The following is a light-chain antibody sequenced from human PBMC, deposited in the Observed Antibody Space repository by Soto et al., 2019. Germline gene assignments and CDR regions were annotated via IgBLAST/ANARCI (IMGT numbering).Light chain of an antibody. J-gene: IGKJ4*01. CDR2: GAS. CDR3: QQYNQWLT. Sequence: EIVVTQSPVTLSMSPGETATLSCRASQNVFNNLAWYQVKPGQAPRLLIYGASTRATGIPVRFSGSGSGTDFTLTISSLQSEDFAVYYCQQYNQWLTFGGGTKVEIK. CDR1: QNVFNN. V-gene: IGKV3-15*01.